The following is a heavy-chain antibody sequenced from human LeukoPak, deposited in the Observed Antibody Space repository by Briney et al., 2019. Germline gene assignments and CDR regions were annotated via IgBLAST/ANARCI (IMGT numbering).Heavy chain of an antibody. V-gene: IGHV1-24*01. D-gene: IGHD6-13*01. Sequence: GASVKVSCKVSGYTLTELSMHWVRQAPGKGLEWMGGFDPEDGETIYAQKFQGRVTMTEDTSTDTAHMELSSLRSEDTAVYYCATDSSRNDAFDIWGQGTMVTVSS. CDR1: GYTLTELS. J-gene: IGHJ3*02. CDR3: ATDSSRNDAFDI. CDR2: FDPEDGET.